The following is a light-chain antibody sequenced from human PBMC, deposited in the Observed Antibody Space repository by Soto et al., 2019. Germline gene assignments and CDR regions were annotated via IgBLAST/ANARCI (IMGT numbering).Light chain of an antibody. CDR3: QTWGTGIRV. CDR1: SGHSSYA. J-gene: IGLJ1*01. V-gene: IGLV4-69*01. Sequence: QPVLTQSPSASASLGASVKFTCTLSSGHSSYAIAWHQQQPEKGPRYLMKLNSDGSHTKGDGIPGRFSGSSSGAERYLTISSLQSEDEADYYCQTWGTGIRVFGTGTKLTVL. CDR2: LNSDGSH.